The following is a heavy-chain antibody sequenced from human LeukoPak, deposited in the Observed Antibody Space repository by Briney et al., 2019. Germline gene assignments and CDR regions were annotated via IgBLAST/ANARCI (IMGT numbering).Heavy chain of an antibody. CDR2: MNPNSGNT. J-gene: IGHJ5*02. CDR1: GYTFTSYD. Sequence: ASVKVSCKASGYTFTSYDINWVRQATGQGLEWMGWMNPNSGNTGYAQKFQGRVTMTRNTSISTAYMELSSLRSEDTAVYYCARGLGGGLRYFDWLSVQLWSDPWGQGTLVTVSS. V-gene: IGHV1-8*01. CDR3: ARGLGGGLRYFDWLSVQLWSDP. D-gene: IGHD3-9*01.